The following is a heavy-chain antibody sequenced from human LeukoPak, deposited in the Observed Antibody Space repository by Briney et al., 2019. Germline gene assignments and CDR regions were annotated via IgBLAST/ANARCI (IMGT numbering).Heavy chain of an antibody. CDR3: ATDGRDGYNFAFDI. Sequence: SETLSLTCTVSGGSISSSSYYWGWIRQPPGKGLEWIGSIYYSGSTYYNPSLKSRVTISVDTSKSQFSLKLDSVTAADTAVYYCATDGRDGYNFAFDIWGQGTKVTVSS. J-gene: IGHJ3*02. CDR1: GGSISSSSYY. CDR2: IYYSGST. V-gene: IGHV4-39*07. D-gene: IGHD5-24*01.